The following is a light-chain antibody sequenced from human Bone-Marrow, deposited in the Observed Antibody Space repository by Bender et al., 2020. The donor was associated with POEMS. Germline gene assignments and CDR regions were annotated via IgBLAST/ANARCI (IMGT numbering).Light chain of an antibody. CDR3: SSYTSSSTWV. Sequence: QSALTQPASVSGSPGQSITISCTGSNNDVGNYNLVSWYLQHPGKAPKLMIYEVSNRPSGVSNRFSGSKSGNTASLTISGLQTEDEADYYCSSYTSSSTWVFGGGTKLTVL. J-gene: IGLJ3*02. V-gene: IGLV2-14*02. CDR2: EVS. CDR1: NNDVGNYNL.